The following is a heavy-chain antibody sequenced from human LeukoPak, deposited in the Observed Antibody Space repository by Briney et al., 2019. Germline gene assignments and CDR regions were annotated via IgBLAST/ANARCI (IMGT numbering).Heavy chain of an antibody. CDR1: GGSISSYY. CDR2: IYTSGST. D-gene: IGHD1-7*01. Sequence: SETLSLTCTVSGGSISSYYWSWIRQPAGKGLEWIGRIYTSGSTNYNPSLKIRVTMSVDTSKNQFSLKLSSVTAADTAVYYCARGGGYWNYGGGEAYTFDYWGQGTLVTVSS. CDR3: ARGGGYWNYGGGEAYTFDY. J-gene: IGHJ4*02. V-gene: IGHV4-4*07.